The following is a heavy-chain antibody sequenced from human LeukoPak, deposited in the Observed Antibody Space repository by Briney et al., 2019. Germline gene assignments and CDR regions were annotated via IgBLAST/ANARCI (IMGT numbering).Heavy chain of an antibody. V-gene: IGHV3-11*01. CDR3: ARDPESAAGPDDYYFYGMDA. CDR2: ICSRGRTI. Sequence: KSGGSLRLSCAASGFTFSDYYMSWLRQAPGKGLEWLSYICSRGRTIYYADSVKGRFPISRDNAKKSLYLQMNSLRAEDTAVYYCARDPESAAGPDDYYFYGMDAWGQGTTVTVSS. J-gene: IGHJ6*02. D-gene: IGHD6-13*01. CDR1: GFTFSDYY.